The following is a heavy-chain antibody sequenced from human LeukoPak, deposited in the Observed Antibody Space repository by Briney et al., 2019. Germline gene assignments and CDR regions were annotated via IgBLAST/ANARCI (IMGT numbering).Heavy chain of an antibody. J-gene: IGHJ6*02. CDR3: ARVEVGGYLHYYYGMDV. CDR1: GFTVSSNY. V-gene: IGHV3-53*01. D-gene: IGHD2-21*01. Sequence: GGSLRLSCAASGFTVSSNYMSWVRQAPWKGLEWVSVIYSGGSTYYADSVKGRFTISRDNSKNTLYLQMNSLRAEDTAVYYCARVEVGGYLHYYYGMDVWGQGTTVTVSS. CDR2: IYSGGST.